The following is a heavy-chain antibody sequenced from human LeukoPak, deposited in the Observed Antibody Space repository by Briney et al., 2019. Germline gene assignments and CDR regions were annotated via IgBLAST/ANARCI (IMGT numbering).Heavy chain of an antibody. J-gene: IGHJ3*02. Sequence: GGSLRLSCAASGFTFSDYYMSWIRQAPGKGLGWVSHISSSGSTRYYADSVKGRFTISRDNAKNSLYLQMNSLRAEDTAVYYCARTAYYYDSSGYDDAFDIWGQGTMVTVSS. CDR1: GFTFSDYY. D-gene: IGHD3-22*01. V-gene: IGHV3-11*01. CDR3: ARTAYYYDSSGYDDAFDI. CDR2: ISSSGSTR.